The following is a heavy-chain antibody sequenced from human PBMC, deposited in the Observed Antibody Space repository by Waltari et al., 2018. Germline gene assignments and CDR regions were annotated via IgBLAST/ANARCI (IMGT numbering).Heavy chain of an antibody. CDR1: GYTFTSFP. Sequence: QVQLVQSGAEVKQPGASVKVSRKASGYTFTSFPMHWVRQAPGQRLEWMGWINPANGDTKYSQDFQGRVTIVRDTSASTSYMELNSLRSEDMAVYYCARGRVPEISSGWGNPFDIWGQGTMVTVSS. J-gene: IGHJ3*02. CDR3: ARGRVPEISSGWGNPFDI. D-gene: IGHD6-19*01. CDR2: INPANGDT. V-gene: IGHV1-3*03.